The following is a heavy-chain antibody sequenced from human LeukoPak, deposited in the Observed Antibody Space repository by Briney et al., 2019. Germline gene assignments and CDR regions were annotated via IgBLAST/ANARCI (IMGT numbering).Heavy chain of an antibody. CDR2: ISGSGGST. CDR1: GFTFSSYA. J-gene: IGHJ4*02. CDR3: TKDVGSSGYYGFVY. Sequence: PGGSLRLSCAASGFTFSSYAMSWVRQAPGKGLEWVSAISGSGGSTYYADSVKGRFTISRDNSKNTLYLQMNSIRAEDTALYYCTKDVGSSGYYGFVYWGQGTLVTVSS. D-gene: IGHD3-22*01. V-gene: IGHV3-23*01.